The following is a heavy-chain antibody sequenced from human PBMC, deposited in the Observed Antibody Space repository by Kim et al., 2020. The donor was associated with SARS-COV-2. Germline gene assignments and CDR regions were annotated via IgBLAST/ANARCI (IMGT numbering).Heavy chain of an antibody. J-gene: IGHJ6*02. Sequence: GGSLRLSCAASGFTFSSYAMSWVRQAPGKGLEWVSAIRGSGGSTYYADSVKGRFTISRDNSKNTLYLQMNSLRVEDTAVYYCAKPPYGGSYYDFWSGLYGMDVWGQGTTVTVSS. V-gene: IGHV3-23*01. CDR3: AKPPYGGSYYDFWSGLYGMDV. CDR2: IRGSGGST. D-gene: IGHD3-3*01. CDR1: GFTFSSYA.